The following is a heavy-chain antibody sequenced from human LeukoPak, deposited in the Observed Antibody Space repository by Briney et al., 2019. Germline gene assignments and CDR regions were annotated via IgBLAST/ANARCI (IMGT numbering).Heavy chain of an antibody. Sequence: LRLSCAASGFTFSSYAMSWVRQHPGKGLEWIGYIYYSGTTYYNPSLKSRITISVDMSKNQFSLKVSSVTAADTAVYYCARDSSGKIDYWGQGTLVTVSS. CDR3: ARDSSGKIDY. D-gene: IGHD1-26*01. CDR2: IYYSGTT. CDR1: GFTFSSYA. J-gene: IGHJ4*02. V-gene: IGHV4-31*02.